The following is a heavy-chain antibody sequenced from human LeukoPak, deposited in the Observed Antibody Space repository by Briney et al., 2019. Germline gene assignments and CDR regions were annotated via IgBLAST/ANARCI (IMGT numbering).Heavy chain of an antibody. V-gene: IGHV4-34*01. D-gene: IGHD3-22*01. Sequence: SETLSLTCAVYGGSFSGYYWSWIRQPPGKGLEWIGEINHSGSTNYNPSLKSRVTISVDTSKNQFFLKLSSVTAADTAVYYCARADYYDSSGFDYWGQGTLVTVSS. J-gene: IGHJ4*02. CDR3: ARADYYDSSGFDY. CDR2: INHSGST. CDR1: GGSFSGYY.